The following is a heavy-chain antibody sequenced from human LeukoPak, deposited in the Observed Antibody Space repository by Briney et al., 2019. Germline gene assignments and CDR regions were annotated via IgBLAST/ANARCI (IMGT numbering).Heavy chain of an antibody. CDR2: IYPGDSDT. V-gene: IGHV5-51*01. CDR1: GYSFTSYW. J-gene: IGHJ6*02. CDR3: ASHITADDSSGYYSPTNKYYYYYYGMDV. Sequence: GESLKISCKGSGYSFTSYWIGWVRQMPGKGLEWMGIIYPGDSDTRYSPSFQGQVTISADKSISTAYLQWSSLKASDTAMYYRASHITADDSSGYYSPTNKYYYYYYGMDVWGQGTTVTVSS. D-gene: IGHD3-22*01.